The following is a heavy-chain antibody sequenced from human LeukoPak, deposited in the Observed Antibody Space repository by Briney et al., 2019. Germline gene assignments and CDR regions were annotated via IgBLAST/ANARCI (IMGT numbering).Heavy chain of an antibody. D-gene: IGHD5-12*01. V-gene: IGHV3-21*01. Sequence: GGSVRLSCAASGFTFSSYTFNWVRQAPGKGLEWVASITSTSTYIYYADSVQGRFAVSRDNAKNSLYLQMNSLRAEDTAVFYCVRRGPNNSGLDYWGQGTLVTVSS. CDR3: VRRGPNNSGLDY. J-gene: IGHJ4*02. CDR1: GFTFSSYT. CDR2: ITSTSTYI.